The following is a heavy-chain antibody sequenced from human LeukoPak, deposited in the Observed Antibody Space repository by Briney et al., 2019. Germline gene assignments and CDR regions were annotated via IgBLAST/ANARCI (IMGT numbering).Heavy chain of an antibody. CDR1: GDSISGFY. J-gene: IGHJ3*02. V-gene: IGHV4-59*08. CDR2: IYYSGNT. Sequence: PSETLSLTCTVSGDSISGFYWNWIRQPPGKGLGWIGYIYYSGNTNYNPSLKSRVTISIDSSKNQFSLKLSSVTAADTAIYYCARHQWVPAFDIWGQGTMVTVSS. CDR3: ARHQWVPAFDI. D-gene: IGHD1-26*01.